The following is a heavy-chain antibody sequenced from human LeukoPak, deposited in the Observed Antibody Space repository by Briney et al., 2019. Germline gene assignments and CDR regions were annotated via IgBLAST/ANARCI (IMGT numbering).Heavy chain of an antibody. D-gene: IGHD3-10*01. CDR3: ARTIIIPRYYGFDV. J-gene: IGHJ6*02. CDR1: GGSIGNADDF. V-gene: IGHV4-30-4*01. CDR2: IYHSGTT. Sequence: NTSETLSLTCTVSGGSIGNADDFWSWIRQTPGKGLEWIGYIYHSGTTTYNPSLNGRVTMSVDTSKNLLSLTLTSVTAADTAVYYCARTIIIPRYYGFDVWGQGTTVTVSS.